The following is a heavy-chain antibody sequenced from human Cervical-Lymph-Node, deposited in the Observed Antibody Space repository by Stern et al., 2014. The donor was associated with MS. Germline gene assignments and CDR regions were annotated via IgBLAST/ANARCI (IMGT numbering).Heavy chain of an antibody. CDR2: ISMTSSTI. V-gene: IGHV3-48*01. CDR1: GFTFRNFG. D-gene: IGHD1-26*01. CDR3: ARRLSGANAEDY. Sequence: EMQLVESGGGLVQPGGSLRLSCTVSGFTFRNFGMNWVRQAPGKGLEWVSYISMTSSTIYYADSVKGRFTISRDNAKNSLYLQMDSLRAEDTAVYYCARRLSGANAEDYWGQGTLVTVSS. J-gene: IGHJ4*02.